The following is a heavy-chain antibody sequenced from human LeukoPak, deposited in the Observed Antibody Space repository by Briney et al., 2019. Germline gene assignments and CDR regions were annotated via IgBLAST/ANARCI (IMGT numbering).Heavy chain of an antibody. D-gene: IGHD5-18*01. Sequence: GGSLRLSCAASGFTFSSYSMNWVRQAPGKGLEWVSSISSSSSYIYYADSVKGRSTISRDNAKNSLYLQMNSLRAEDTAVYYCARQRGYSYGFGYWGQGTLVTVSS. J-gene: IGHJ4*02. CDR2: ISSSSSYI. V-gene: IGHV3-21*01. CDR1: GFTFSSYS. CDR3: ARQRGYSYGFGY.